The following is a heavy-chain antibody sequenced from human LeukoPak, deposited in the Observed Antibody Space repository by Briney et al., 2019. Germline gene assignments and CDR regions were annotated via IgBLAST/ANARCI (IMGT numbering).Heavy chain of an antibody. J-gene: IGHJ6*03. CDR3: AREGDGAAAAEGDYYYYMDV. CDR2: INPNSGGT. D-gene: IGHD6-13*01. Sequence: ASVKVSCKASGYTFTGYYMHWLRQAPGQGLEWMGWINPNSGGTNYAQKFQGRVTMTRDTSISTAYMELSRLRSDDTAVYYCAREGDGAAAAEGDYYYYMDVWGKGTTVTVPS. CDR1: GYTFTGYY. V-gene: IGHV1-2*02.